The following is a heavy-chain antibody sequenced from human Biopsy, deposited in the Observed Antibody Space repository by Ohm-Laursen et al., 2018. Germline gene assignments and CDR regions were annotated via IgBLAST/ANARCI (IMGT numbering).Heavy chain of an antibody. CDR1: GFTFSDHY. V-gene: IGHV3-72*01. D-gene: IGHD2-15*01. CDR2: SRNKANGYTT. CDR3: ARMFARLVPCSGGTCYPGDDY. J-gene: IGHJ4*02. Sequence: GSLRLSCAASGFTFSDHYMEWVRQAPGRGLEWVGRSRNKANGYTTEYAASVKGRFTISRDESEASMYLQMSGLKTEDTAVYYCARMFARLVPCSGGTCYPGDDYWGQGTLVTVSS.